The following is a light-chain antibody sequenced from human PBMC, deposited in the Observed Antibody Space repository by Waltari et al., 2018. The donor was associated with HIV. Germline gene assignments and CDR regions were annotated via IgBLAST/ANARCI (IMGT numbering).Light chain of an antibody. CDR1: SSNIGSND. V-gene: IGLV1-51*01. Sequence: QSVLTQPPSVSAAPGQRVTISCSGSSSNIGSNDVSWYQQLPGTAPKLLIFENDKRPSGMPDRCSGSKSGTSATLGITGLQTGDEADYYCGSWDSGLGAVVFGGGTELTVL. CDR3: GSWDSGLGAVV. CDR2: END. J-gene: IGLJ3*02.